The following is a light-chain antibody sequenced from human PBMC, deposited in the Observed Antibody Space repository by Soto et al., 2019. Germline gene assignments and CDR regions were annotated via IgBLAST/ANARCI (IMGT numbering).Light chain of an antibody. CDR1: QSIGTW. Sequence: DIQMTQSPSSVSASVGDRVTITCRASQSIGTWLAWYQQKPGKAPKLLIHDASSLESGVPSRFSGSGSGTEFTLTISSLQSEDFAVYYCQQYNNWPITFGQGTRLEI. J-gene: IGKJ5*01. CDR2: DAS. CDR3: QQYNNWPIT. V-gene: IGKV1-5*01.